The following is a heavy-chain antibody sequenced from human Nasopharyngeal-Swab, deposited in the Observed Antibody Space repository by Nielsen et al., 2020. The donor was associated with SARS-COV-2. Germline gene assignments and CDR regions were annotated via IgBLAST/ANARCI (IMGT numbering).Heavy chain of an antibody. V-gene: IGHV4-34*01. CDR3: ARESARRHYYYGMDV. Sequence: SETLSLTCAVYGGSFSGYYWSWIRQPPGKGLEWIGEINHSGSTNYNPSLKSRVTMSVDTSKNQFSLKLSSVTAADTAVYYCARESARRHYYYGMDVWGQGTTVTVSS. CDR2: INHSGST. D-gene: IGHD6-6*01. J-gene: IGHJ6*02. CDR1: GGSFSGYY.